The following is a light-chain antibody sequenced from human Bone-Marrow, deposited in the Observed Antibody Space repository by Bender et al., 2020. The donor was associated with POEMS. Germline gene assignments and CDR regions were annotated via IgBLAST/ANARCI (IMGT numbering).Light chain of an antibody. V-gene: IGLV2-8*01. CDR1: SSDVGGYNY. Sequence: QSALTQPPSASGSLGQSVTISCTGTSSDVGGYNYVSWYQQHPGKVPKLMLYDVTKRPSGVPSRFSGSKSGNTAALTISGMQDDDEADYYCCSYAGSLYVFGTGTGVTVL. J-gene: IGLJ1*01. CDR2: DVT. CDR3: CSYAGSLYV.